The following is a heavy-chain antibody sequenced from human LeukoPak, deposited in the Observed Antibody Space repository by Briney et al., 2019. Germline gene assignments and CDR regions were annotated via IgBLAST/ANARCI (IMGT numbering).Heavy chain of an antibody. V-gene: IGHV4-34*01. J-gene: IGHJ4*02. CDR2: ITHSGST. D-gene: IGHD3-3*02. CDR1: SGSFSGYY. Sequence: SETLSLTCAVYSGSFSGYYWSWIRQPPGKGLEWIGEITHSGSTNYNPSLKSRFTISVDTSKNQFSLRLNFVTAADTAIYYCARHLRSLAIYYFDYWGQGTLVTVSS. CDR3: ARHLRSLAIYYFDY.